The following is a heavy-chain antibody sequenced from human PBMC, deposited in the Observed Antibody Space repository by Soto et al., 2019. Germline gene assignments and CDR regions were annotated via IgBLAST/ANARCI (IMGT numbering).Heavy chain of an antibody. CDR2: MSHSGGT. V-gene: IGHV4-61*01. Sequence: SETPSLTCAVYGDFVRSGSYYWSWIRQPPGKGLEWIGEMSHSGGTHFNPSLKSRVTISVDTSKNQFSLNIYSVTAADTALYYCARVERGTVTTVVDAFDIWGPGTMVTVSS. CDR3: ARVERGTVTTVVDAFDI. D-gene: IGHD1-1*01. CDR1: GDFVRSGSYY. J-gene: IGHJ3*02.